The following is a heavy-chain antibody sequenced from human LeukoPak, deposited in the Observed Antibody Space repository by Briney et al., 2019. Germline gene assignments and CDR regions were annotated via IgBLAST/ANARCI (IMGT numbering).Heavy chain of an antibody. Sequence: SETLSLTCTVSGYSISSGYYWGWIRQPPGKGLEWIGSIYHSGSTYYNPSLKSRVTISVDTSKNQFSLKLSSVTAADTAVYYCARDGRMVRGPSIRVDYWGQGTLVTVSS. CDR3: ARDGRMVRGPSIRVDY. CDR1: GYSISSGYY. V-gene: IGHV4-38-2*02. D-gene: IGHD3-10*01. CDR2: IYHSGST. J-gene: IGHJ4*02.